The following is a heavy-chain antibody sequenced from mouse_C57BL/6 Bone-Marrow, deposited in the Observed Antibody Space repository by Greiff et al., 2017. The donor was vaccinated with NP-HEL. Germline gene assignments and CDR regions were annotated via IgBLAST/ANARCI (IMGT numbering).Heavy chain of an antibody. CDR1: GYSFTSYY. Sequence: QVQLQQSGPELVKPGASVKISCKASGYSFTSYYIHWVKQRPGQGLEWIGWIYPGSGNTKYNEKFKGKATLTADTSSSTAYMQLSSLTSKDSAVYYCADITTVVDYWGQGTTLTVSS. J-gene: IGHJ2*01. CDR3: ADITTVVDY. V-gene: IGHV1-66*01. D-gene: IGHD1-1*01. CDR2: IYPGSGNT.